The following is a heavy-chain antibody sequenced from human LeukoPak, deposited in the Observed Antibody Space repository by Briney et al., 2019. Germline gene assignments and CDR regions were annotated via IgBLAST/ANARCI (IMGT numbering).Heavy chain of an antibody. D-gene: IGHD2-2*01. CDR1: GYTFTSYY. J-gene: IGHJ4*02. Sequence: ASVKVSCKASGYTFTSYYMHWVRQAPGQGLEWMGIINPSGGSTSYAQKFQGRVTMTRDTSTSTVYMELSSLRSGDTAVYYCARDPTPIVVPAAGYFDYWGQGTLVTVSS. CDR3: ARDPTPIVVPAAGYFDY. CDR2: INPSGGST. V-gene: IGHV1-46*01.